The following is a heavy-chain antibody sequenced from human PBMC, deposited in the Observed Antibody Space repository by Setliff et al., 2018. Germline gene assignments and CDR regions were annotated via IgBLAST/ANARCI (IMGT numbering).Heavy chain of an antibody. CDR1: GFSLSSSGVG. V-gene: IGHV2-5*01. CDR2: INWSDDK. Sequence: SGPTLVNPTQTLTLTCTFSGFSLSSSGVGVGWIRQPPGKALEWLALINWSDDKRYSPALRTRLTITKDTSENQVVLAMTNMDPVDTATYYCAHTKQQQWLVPFFFDFWGQGTPVTVSS. J-gene: IGHJ4*02. CDR3: AHTKQQQWLVPFFFDF. D-gene: IGHD6-19*01.